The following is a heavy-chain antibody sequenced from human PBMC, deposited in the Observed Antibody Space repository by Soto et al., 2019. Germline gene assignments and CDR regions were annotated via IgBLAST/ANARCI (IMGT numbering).Heavy chain of an antibody. CDR2: ISNSGTTI. Sequence: QVHLVESGGGLVKPGGSLRLSCAASGFTFSDYYMSWIRQAPGKGLEWVSYISNSGTTIYYADSVKGRFTISRDNAKDSLYLHINSLRAVDTAVYYCARGLGELKPFDYWGHGTLVTVSS. CDR1: GFTFSDYY. D-gene: IGHD1-1*01. J-gene: IGHJ4*01. CDR3: ARGLGELKPFDY. V-gene: IGHV3-11*01.